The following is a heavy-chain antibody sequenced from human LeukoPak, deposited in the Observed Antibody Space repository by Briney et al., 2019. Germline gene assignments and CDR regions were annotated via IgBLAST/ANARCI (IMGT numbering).Heavy chain of an antibody. CDR2: ISGSGGST. D-gene: IGHD3-16*01. J-gene: IGHJ6*02. Sequence: PGGSLRLSCAASGFTFSSYAMSWVRQAPGKGLEWVSAISGSGGSTYYADSVKGRFTISRDNSKNTLYLQMNSLRAEDTAVYYCAKDPPYDYVWGSFSPGEVDVWGQGTTVTVSS. V-gene: IGHV3-23*01. CDR3: AKDPPYDYVWGSFSPGEVDV. CDR1: GFTFSSYA.